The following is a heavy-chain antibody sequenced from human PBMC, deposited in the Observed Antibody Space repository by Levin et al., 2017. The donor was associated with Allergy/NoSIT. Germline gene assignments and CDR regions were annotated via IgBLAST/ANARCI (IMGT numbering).Heavy chain of an antibody. Sequence: KSSETLSLTCTVSGGSISSFYWSWIRQPPGKGLEWIGYIYYSGSTNYNPSLKSRLTISVDTSKNQLSLKISSVTAADTAVYYCARATRSSLIHYFDYWGQGSLVTVSS. CDR2: IYYSGST. D-gene: IGHD6-13*01. CDR3: ARATRSSLIHYFDY. CDR1: GGSISSFY. V-gene: IGHV4-59*01. J-gene: IGHJ4*02.